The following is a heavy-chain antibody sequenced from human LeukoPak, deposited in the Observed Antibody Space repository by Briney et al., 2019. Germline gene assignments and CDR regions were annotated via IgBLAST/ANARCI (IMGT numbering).Heavy chain of an antibody. Sequence: PGGSLRLTCAASGFTFSSYAMSWVRQAPGKGLEWVSAISGSGGSTYYADSVKGRFTISRDNSKNTLYLQMNSLRAEDTAVYYCAKDSTYSSSWYDKNWGQGTLVTVSS. CDR1: GFTFSSYA. CDR3: AKDSTYSSSWYDKN. CDR2: ISGSGGST. V-gene: IGHV3-23*01. J-gene: IGHJ4*02. D-gene: IGHD6-13*01.